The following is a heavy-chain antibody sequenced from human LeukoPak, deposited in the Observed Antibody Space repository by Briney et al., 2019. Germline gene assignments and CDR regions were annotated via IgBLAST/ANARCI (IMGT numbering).Heavy chain of an antibody. V-gene: IGHV4-4*07. D-gene: IGHD3-3*01. CDR2: IYTSGST. CDR1: GGSISSYY. J-gene: IGHJ6*03. Sequence: SETLSLTCIVSGGSISSYYWSWIRQPAGKGLEWIGRIYTSGSTNYNPSLKSRVTMSVDTSKNQFSLKLSSVTAADTAVYYCARDKDFWSGYAYYYMDVWAKGPRSPSP. CDR3: ARDKDFWSGYAYYYMDV.